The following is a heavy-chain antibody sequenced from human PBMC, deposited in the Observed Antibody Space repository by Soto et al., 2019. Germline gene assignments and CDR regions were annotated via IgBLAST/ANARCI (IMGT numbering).Heavy chain of an antibody. Sequence: PGGSLRLSCAASGFTFSNAWMSWVRQAPGKGLEWVGRIKSKTDGGTTDYAAPVKGRFTISRDDSKNTLYLQMNSLKTEDTAVYYFTTDPLDVYCSSTSCYGRQFDYWGQGTLVTVSS. D-gene: IGHD2-2*01. J-gene: IGHJ4*02. CDR2: IKSKTDGGTT. V-gene: IGHV3-15*01. CDR3: TTDPLDVYCSSTSCYGRQFDY. CDR1: GFTFSNAW.